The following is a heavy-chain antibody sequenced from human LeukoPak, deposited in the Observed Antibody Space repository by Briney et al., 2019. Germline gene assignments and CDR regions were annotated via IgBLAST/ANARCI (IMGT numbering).Heavy chain of an antibody. CDR3: AKVRGESYDFWSGYYPGDY. J-gene: IGHJ4*02. V-gene: IGHV3-23*01. D-gene: IGHD3-3*01. CDR1: GFTFSSYA. CDR2: ISGSGGST. Sequence: GGSLGLSCAASGFTFSSYAMSWVRQAPGKGLEWVSAISGSGGSTYYADSVKGRFTISRDNSKNTLYLQMNSLRAEDTAVYYCAKVRGESYDFWSGYYPGDYWGQGTLVTVSS.